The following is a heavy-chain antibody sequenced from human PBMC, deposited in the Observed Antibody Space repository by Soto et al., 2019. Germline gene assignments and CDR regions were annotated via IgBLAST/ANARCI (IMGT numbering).Heavy chain of an antibody. CDR3: ARAPITIFGVVITENYYYDGMDV. V-gene: IGHV1-69*01. J-gene: IGHJ6*02. CDR1: GGTFSSYA. Sequence: QVQLVQSGAEVKKPGSSVKVSCKASGGTFSSYAISWVRQAPGQGLEWMGGIIPIFGTANYAQKFQGRVTITADESTSTAYMELSSMRSEDTAVYYCARAPITIFGVVITENYYYDGMDVWGQGTTVTVSS. CDR2: IIPIFGTA. D-gene: IGHD3-3*01.